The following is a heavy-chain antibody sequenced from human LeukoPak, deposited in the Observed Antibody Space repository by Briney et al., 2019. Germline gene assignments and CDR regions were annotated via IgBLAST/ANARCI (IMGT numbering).Heavy chain of an antibody. V-gene: IGHV4-39*07. Sequence: SETLSLTCTVSGGSISSSSYYRGWIRQPPGKGLEWIGSIYYSGSTNYNPSLKSRVTISVDTSKNQFSLKLSSVTAADTAVYYCARCGILTGRGVDPWGQGTLVTVSS. D-gene: IGHD3-9*01. J-gene: IGHJ5*02. CDR1: GGSISSSSYY. CDR3: ARCGILTGRGVDP. CDR2: IYYSGST.